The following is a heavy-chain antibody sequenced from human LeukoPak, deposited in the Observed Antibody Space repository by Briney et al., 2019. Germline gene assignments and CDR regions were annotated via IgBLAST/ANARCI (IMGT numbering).Heavy chain of an antibody. Sequence: VASVKVSCKASGYTFTSYAMHWVRQAPGQRLEWMGWINAGNGITKYSQKFQGRVTITRDTSASTAYMELSSLRSEDTAVYYCAFNYYDSSGYDYWGQGTLVTVSS. J-gene: IGHJ4*02. V-gene: IGHV1-3*01. D-gene: IGHD3-22*01. CDR1: GYTFTSYA. CDR2: INAGNGIT. CDR3: AFNYYDSSGYDY.